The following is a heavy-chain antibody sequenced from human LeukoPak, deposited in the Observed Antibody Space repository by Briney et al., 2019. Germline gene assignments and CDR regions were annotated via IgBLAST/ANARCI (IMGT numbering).Heavy chain of an antibody. CDR2: IYSGGST. J-gene: IGHJ4*02. CDR1: GFTVSSNY. CDR3: ARAGYCSSTSCPIY. V-gene: IGHV3-53*01. D-gene: IGHD2-2*01. Sequence: GGSLRLSCAASGFTVSSNYMSWVRQAPGKGLEWVSVIYSGGSTYYADSVKGRFTISRDNSKNTLYLQMNSLRVEDTAVYYCARAGYCSSTSCPIYWGQGTLVTVSS.